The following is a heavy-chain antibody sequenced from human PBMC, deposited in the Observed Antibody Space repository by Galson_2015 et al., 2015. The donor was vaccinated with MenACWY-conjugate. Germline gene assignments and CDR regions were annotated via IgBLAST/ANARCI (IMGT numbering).Heavy chain of an antibody. Sequence: SLRLSCAASGLIFSSYAMTWVRQAPGKGLEWVSSISGSGGRTYHADSVKGRFTVSRDNSKNTLYLEMDSLRVEDTAVYYCATYSSGYSYWGQGTLVTVSS. J-gene: IGHJ4*02. CDR2: ISGSGGRT. V-gene: IGHV3-23*01. CDR3: ATYSSGYSY. CDR1: GLIFSSYA. D-gene: IGHD6-25*01.